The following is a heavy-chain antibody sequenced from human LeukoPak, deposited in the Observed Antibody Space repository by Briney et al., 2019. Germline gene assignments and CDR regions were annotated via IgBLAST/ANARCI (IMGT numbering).Heavy chain of an antibody. CDR3: AGLVGRYSSGLYYYYFDY. CDR2: MYLSGTT. Sequence: SGTLSLTCTVSGDSINSLDLWSWVRQPPGKGLEWIGEMYLSGTTHSNPSVKSRVTISIDKSKNQFFLNLSSVTAADTAVYYCAGLVGRYSSGLYYYYFDYWGQGTLVTISS. J-gene: IGHJ4*02. V-gene: IGHV4-4*02. D-gene: IGHD3-22*01. CDR1: GDSINSLDL.